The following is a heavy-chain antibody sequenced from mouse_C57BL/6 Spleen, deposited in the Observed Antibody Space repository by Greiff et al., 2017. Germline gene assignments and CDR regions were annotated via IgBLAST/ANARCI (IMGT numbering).Heavy chain of an antibody. J-gene: IGHJ3*01. CDR2: IWTGGGT. Sequence: VQGVESGPGLVAPSQSLSITCTVSGFSLTSYAISWVRQPPGKGLEWLGVIWTGGGTNYNSALKSRLSISKDNSKSQVFLKMNSLQTDDTARYYCAGNSDQDYDYDVGFAYWGQGTLVTVAA. V-gene: IGHV2-9-1*01. CDR3: AGNSDQDYDYDVGFAY. CDR1: GFSLTSYA. D-gene: IGHD2-4*01.